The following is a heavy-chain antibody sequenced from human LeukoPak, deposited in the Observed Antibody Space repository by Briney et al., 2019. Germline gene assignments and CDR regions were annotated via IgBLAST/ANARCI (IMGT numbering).Heavy chain of an antibody. CDR2: IYYSGST. CDR3: ARAPGFWPDFDY. J-gene: IGHJ4*02. D-gene: IGHD3-3*01. V-gene: IGHV4-39*07. CDR1: GGSISSSSYY. Sequence: SETLSLTCTVSGGSISSSSYYWGWIRQPPGKGLEWIGSIYYSGSTYYNPSLKSRVTISVDTSKNQFSLKLSSVTAADTAVYYCARAPGFWPDFDYWGQGTPVTVSS.